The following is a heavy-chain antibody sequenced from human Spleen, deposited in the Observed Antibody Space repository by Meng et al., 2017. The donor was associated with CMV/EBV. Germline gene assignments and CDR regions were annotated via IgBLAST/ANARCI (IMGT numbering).Heavy chain of an antibody. CDR1: GGVFSDYY. D-gene: IGHD4-17*01. Sequence: GSLRLSCEVYGGVFSDYYWSWIRQSPGKGLEWIGEISDSGRTRYNPSLRSRVTISVATSKNQFSLNLKSVTASDTAMYYCARDRGEGNNWFDPWGPGTLVTVSS. CDR2: ISDSGRT. J-gene: IGHJ5*02. V-gene: IGHV4-34*01. CDR3: ARDRGEGNNWFDP.